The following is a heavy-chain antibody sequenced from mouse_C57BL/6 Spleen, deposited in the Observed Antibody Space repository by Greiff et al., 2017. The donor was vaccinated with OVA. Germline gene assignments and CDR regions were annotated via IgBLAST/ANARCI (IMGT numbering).Heavy chain of an antibody. CDR1: GFTFSDYG. V-gene: IGHV5-17*01. J-gene: IGHJ3*01. Sequence: EVMLVESGGGLVKPGGSLKLSCAASGFTFSDYGMHWVRQAPEKGLEWVAYISSGSSTIYYADTVKGRFTISRDNAKNTLFLQMTSLRAEDTAMYYCARSYYDYDGAWFACWGQGTLVTVSA. CDR2: ISSGSSTI. D-gene: IGHD2-4*01. CDR3: ARSYYDYDGAWFAC.